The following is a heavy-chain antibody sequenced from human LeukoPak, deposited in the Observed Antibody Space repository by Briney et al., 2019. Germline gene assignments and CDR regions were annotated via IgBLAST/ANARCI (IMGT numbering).Heavy chain of an antibody. CDR3: ASRGSSRIRTHFDY. CDR1: GGSISSSHYY. CDR2: IYYTGST. J-gene: IGHJ4*02. Sequence: SETLTLTCTVSGGSISSSHYYWGWIRQPPGKGLERIGSIYYTGSTYYNPSLKSRVTISVDTSKNQFSLPLNSVTAADTAVYYCASRGSSRIRTHFDYWGQGTLVTVSS. D-gene: IGHD6-13*01. V-gene: IGHV4-39*01.